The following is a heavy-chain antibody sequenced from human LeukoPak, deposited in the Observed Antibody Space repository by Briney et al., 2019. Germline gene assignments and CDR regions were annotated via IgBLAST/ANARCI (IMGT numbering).Heavy chain of an antibody. D-gene: IGHD3-22*01. J-gene: IGHJ4*02. CDR2: IYYSGST. CDR1: GGSISSGGYS. Sequence: SETLSLTCAVSGGSISSGGYSWRWIRQPPGKGLEWIGYIYYSGSTHYNPSLKSRVTISVDTSKNQFSLKLSSVTAADTAVYYCASSQYYYDSSGYFDYWGQGTLVTVSS. V-gene: IGHV4-30-4*07. CDR3: ASSQYYYDSSGYFDY.